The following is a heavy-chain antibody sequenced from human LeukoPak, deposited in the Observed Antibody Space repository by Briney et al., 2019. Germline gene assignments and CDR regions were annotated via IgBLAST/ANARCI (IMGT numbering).Heavy chain of an antibody. CDR1: GFTFSDSA. J-gene: IGHJ3*01. V-gene: IGHV3-23*01. Sequence: PGGSLRLSCAASGFTFSDSAMTWVRQVPGKGLEWVSLISSSGGNTYYADSVKGRFTISRGNSKNTLSLQMNSLRVEDTAIYYCAKDIQLSTWGLGTMVSVSS. CDR3: AKDIQLST. D-gene: IGHD3-16*02. CDR2: ISSSGGNT.